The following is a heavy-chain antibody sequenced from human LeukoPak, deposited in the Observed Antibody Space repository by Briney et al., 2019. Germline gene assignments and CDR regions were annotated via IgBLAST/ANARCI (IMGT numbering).Heavy chain of an antibody. CDR1: GGPISSGGYS. CDR3: ARGAGLNAFDI. V-gene: IGHV4-30-2*01. D-gene: IGHD6-19*01. Sequence: SETLSLTCAVSGGPISSGGYSWSWIRQPPGKGLEWIGYIYHSGSTYYNPSLKSRVTISVDRSKNQFSLKLSSVTAADTAVYYCARGAGLNAFDIWGQGTMVTVSS. CDR2: IYHSGST. J-gene: IGHJ3*02.